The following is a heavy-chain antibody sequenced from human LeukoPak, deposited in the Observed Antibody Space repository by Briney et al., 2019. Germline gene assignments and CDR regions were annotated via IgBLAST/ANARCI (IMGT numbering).Heavy chain of an antibody. CDR3: AELGITMIGGV. D-gene: IGHD3-10*02. V-gene: IGHV3-48*03. Sequence: GGSLRLSCAASGFTFSSYAMNWVRQAPGKGLEWVSYISSSGSTIYYADPVKGRFTISRDNAKNSLYLQMNSLRAEDTAVYYCAELGITMIGGVWGKGTTVTISS. CDR1: GFTFSSYA. J-gene: IGHJ6*04. CDR2: ISSSGSTI.